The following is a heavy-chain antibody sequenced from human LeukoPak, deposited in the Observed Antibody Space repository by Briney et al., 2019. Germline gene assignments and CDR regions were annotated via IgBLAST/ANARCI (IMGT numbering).Heavy chain of an antibody. J-gene: IGHJ5*02. CDR2: TYYRSTWYN. CDR3: ARRLTQYDCFDP. Sequence: SQTLSLTCAISGDSVSSNSVTWNWIRQSPSRGLEWLGRTYYRSTWYNDYAVSVRGRITVNPDTSKDQFSLHLNSVTPEDTAVYYCARRLTQYDCFDPWGQGILVTVSS. V-gene: IGHV6-1*01. CDR1: GDSVSSNSVT. D-gene: IGHD2-2*01.